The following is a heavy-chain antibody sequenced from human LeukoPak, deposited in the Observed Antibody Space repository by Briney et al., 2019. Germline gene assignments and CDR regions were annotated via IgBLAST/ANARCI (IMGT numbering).Heavy chain of an antibody. CDR3: ARDISFDSSSWYRSFYY. V-gene: IGHV1-69*06. D-gene: IGHD6-13*01. CDR1: GGTFSSYA. J-gene: IGHJ4*02. CDR2: IIPIFGTA. Sequence: GASVKVSCKASGGTFSSYAISWVRQAPGQGLEWMGGIIPIFGTASYAQKFQGRVTITADKSTSTAYMELSSLRSEDTAVYYCARDISFDSSSWYRSFYYWGQGTLVTVSS.